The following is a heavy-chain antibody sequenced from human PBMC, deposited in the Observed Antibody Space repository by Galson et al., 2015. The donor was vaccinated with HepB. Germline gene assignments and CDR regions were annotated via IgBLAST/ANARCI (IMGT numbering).Heavy chain of an antibody. CDR2: INPNSGAT. D-gene: IGHD3-10*01. J-gene: IGHJ4*02. CDR1: GYTLTDYH. V-gene: IGHV1-2*02. CDR3: ARDLGGNDIDY. Sequence: VKVSYKASGYTLTDYHMHWVRQAPGQRLEWMGWINPNSGATNYAQKFQGRVTMTSDTSISTTYMDLNRLGSDDTAMYYCARDLGGNDIDYWGQGTLVTVSS.